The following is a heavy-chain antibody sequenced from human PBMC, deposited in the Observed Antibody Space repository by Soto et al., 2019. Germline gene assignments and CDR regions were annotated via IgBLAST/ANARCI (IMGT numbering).Heavy chain of an antibody. V-gene: IGHV1-69*13. CDR3: ARDKGRYCSGGSCRFASPMDV. CDR2: IIPIFGTA. D-gene: IGHD2-15*01. J-gene: IGHJ6*02. Sequence: ASVKVSCKASGGTFSSYAISWVRQAPGQGLEWMGGIIPIFGTANYAQKLQGRVTITADESTSTAYMELSSLRSEDTAVYYCARDKGRYCSGGSCRFASPMDVWGQVTTVTVSS. CDR1: GGTFSSYA.